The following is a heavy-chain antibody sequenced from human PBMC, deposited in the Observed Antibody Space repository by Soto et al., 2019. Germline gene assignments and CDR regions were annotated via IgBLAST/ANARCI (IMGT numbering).Heavy chain of an antibody. J-gene: IGHJ4*02. V-gene: IGHV3-7*05. CDR2: IKQDGSEK. Sequence: GSLRLSCAASGFTVSSYWMSWVRQAPGKGLEWVANIKQDGSEKYYVDSVKGRFTISRDNAKNSLYLQMNSLRAEDTAVYYCARDRSYYYDSSGYNDYFDYWGQGTLVTVSS. CDR3: ARDRSYYYDSSGYNDYFDY. D-gene: IGHD3-22*01. CDR1: GFTVSSYW.